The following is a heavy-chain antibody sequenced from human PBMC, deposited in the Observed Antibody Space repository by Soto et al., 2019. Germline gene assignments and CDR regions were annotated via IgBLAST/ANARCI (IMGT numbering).Heavy chain of an antibody. CDR1: ELTFSNSE. CDR3: ASVTLRFSYGIDL. CDR2: ISRSGSVI. D-gene: IGHD3-3*01. V-gene: IGHV3-48*03. J-gene: IGHJ6*02. Sequence: QTGGSLRLSCAASELTFSNSEMHWVRQAPGKGLEWLSYISRSGSVIYYADSVKGRFTISRDNAKNLLYLQMNSLRAEDTAVYFCASVTLRFSYGIDLWGQGTTVTVSS.